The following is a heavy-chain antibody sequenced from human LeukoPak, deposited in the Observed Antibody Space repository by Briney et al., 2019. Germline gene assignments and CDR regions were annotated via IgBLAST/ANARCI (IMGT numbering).Heavy chain of an antibody. CDR1: GFTFSDYY. CDR3: ARDLLPYFYDSSGYPPLGH. CDR2: ISSSGSTI. Sequence: GGSLRLSCAASGFTFSDYYMSWIRQAPGNGLEWVSYISSSGSTIYYADSVKGRFTIDKDDAKNSLYLQMNSLRAEDTAVYYCARDLLPYFYDSSGYPPLGHWGQRTLVTVSS. D-gene: IGHD3-22*01. J-gene: IGHJ4*02. V-gene: IGHV3-11*04.